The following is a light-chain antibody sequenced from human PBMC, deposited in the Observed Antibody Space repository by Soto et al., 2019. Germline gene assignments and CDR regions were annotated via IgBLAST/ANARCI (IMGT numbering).Light chain of an antibody. CDR3: QQYGSSHST. V-gene: IGKV3-20*01. CDR2: GAS. Sequence: ESVLTQSPGTLSLSPGERATLSCRASQSVSSNYLAWYQQKPGQAPRLLIYGASTRATGIPDRFSGSGSGTDFTLTISRLEPEDFAVYYCQQYGSSHSTFGPGTKVDI. CDR1: QSVSSNY. J-gene: IGKJ3*01.